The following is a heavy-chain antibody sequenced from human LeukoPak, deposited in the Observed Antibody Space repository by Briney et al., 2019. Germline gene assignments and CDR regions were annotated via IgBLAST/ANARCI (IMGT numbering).Heavy chain of an antibody. CDR1: GFTFSDYW. J-gene: IGHJ4*02. D-gene: IGHD6-13*01. Sequence: GGSQRLSCAASGFTFSDYWMSWMRQAPGKGLEWVANIKYDGDEEYYVDSVKGRFTISRDNAKNSLYLQLNSLRVEDTAVYYCKSGGAAPGSFDNWGQGTLVTVSP. V-gene: IGHV3-7*01. CDR3: KSGGAAPGSFDN. CDR2: IKYDGDEE.